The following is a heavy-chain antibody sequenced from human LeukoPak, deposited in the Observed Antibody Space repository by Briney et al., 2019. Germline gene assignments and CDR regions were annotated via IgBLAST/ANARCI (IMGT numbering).Heavy chain of an antibody. V-gene: IGHV3-48*01. CDR2: ISSSSAI. J-gene: IGHJ6*03. CDR1: GFTFSSYS. Sequence: PGGSLRLSCAASGFTFSSYSVNWVRQAPGKGLEWVSYISSSSAIYYADSVKGRFTISRDNAKNSLFLQMNYLRAEDTAVYYCARPQGAYYYYMDVWGKGTTVTVSS. CDR3: ARPQGAYYYYMDV. D-gene: IGHD3-16*01.